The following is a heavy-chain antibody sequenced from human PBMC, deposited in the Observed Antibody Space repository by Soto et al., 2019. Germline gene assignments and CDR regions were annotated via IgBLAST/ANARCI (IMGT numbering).Heavy chain of an antibody. CDR2: MNPSSGNT. Sequence: HVQLVQSGAEVKKPGASVKVSCKASGYTFTWYGINWVRQATGQGLEWMGWMNPSSGNTGYAQKFQGRLTMTRNTSISTAYMELGSLRCEDTGVSCCARACCVREHDYGVYVAYDAVDMGFDPWGHGTLVTVSS. J-gene: IGHJ5*02. CDR1: GYTFTWYG. D-gene: IGHD4-17*01. CDR3: ARACCVREHDYGVYVAYDAVDMGFDP. V-gene: IGHV1-8*01.